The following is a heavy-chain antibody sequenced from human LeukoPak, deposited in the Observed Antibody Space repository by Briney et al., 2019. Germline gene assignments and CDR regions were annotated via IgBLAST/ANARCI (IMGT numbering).Heavy chain of an antibody. CDR3: ARGLGYCSSTSCYRDLDYYYYGMDV. CDR2: INHSGST. V-gene: IGHV4-34*01. D-gene: IGHD2-2*02. Sequence: PSGTLSLTCAVYGGSFSGYYWSWIRQPPGKGLEWIGEINHSGSTNYNPSLKSRVTISVDTSKNQFSLKLSSVTAADTAVYYCARGLGYCSSTSCYRDLDYYYYGMDVWGQGTTVTVSS. CDR1: GGSFSGYY. J-gene: IGHJ6*02.